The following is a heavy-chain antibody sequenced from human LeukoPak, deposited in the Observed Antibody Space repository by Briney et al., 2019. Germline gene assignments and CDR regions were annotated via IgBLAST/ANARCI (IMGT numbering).Heavy chain of an antibody. CDR3: TTPYYFDY. CDR1: TFTSSSYT. J-gene: IGHJ4*02. CDR2: IKSKTNEGTT. V-gene: IGHV3-15*01. Sequence: GGSLRLSCAASTFTSSSYTINWVRQAPGKVREWVGRIKSKTNEGTTNYSAPVKGRFAISPADSQTTLYLQMNSLKTEATAVYYCTTPYYFDYWGPGTLVTVSS.